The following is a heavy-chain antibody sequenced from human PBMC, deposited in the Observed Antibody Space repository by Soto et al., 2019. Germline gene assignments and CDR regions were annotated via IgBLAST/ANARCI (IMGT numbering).Heavy chain of an antibody. Sequence: GGSLRLSCAASGFTFSIYWMTWVRQAPGKGLEWVANIKQDGSEKYYVDSVKGRFTISRDNAKNSLFLQMNSLRAEDTALYYCAREGGGYGDYFYYYGMDVWGQGTTVTVYS. J-gene: IGHJ6*02. D-gene: IGHD4-17*01. V-gene: IGHV3-7*01. CDR2: IKQDGSEK. CDR3: AREGGGYGDYFYYYGMDV. CDR1: GFTFSIYW.